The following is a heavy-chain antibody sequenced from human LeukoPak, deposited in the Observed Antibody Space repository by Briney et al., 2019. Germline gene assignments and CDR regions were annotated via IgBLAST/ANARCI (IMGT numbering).Heavy chain of an antibody. D-gene: IGHD3-16*01. J-gene: IGHJ6*02. V-gene: IGHV4-39*07. CDR3: ARVLFMMGMDV. Sequence: SETLSLTCTVSGGSISSSSYYWGWIRQPPGKGLEWIGSIYYSGSTYYNPSLKSRVTISVDTSKNQFSLKLSSVTAADTAVYYCARVLFMMGMDVWGQGTTVTVSS. CDR1: GGSISSSSYY. CDR2: IYYSGST.